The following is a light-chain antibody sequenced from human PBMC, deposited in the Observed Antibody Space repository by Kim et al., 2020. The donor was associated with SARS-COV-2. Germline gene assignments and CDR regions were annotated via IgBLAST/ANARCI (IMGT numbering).Light chain of an antibody. CDR1: QTVSSGK. V-gene: IGKV3-20*01. J-gene: IGKJ2*01. CDR2: DVS. Sequence: EIVLTQSPGTLSVSPGERATLSCRASQTVSSGKLAWYQQRPGQAPRLLVHDVSNRATGIPDRFSGSGSGTDFSLTISRVEPEDFAVYFGQQYATSPPYTFGQGTKLEIK. CDR3: QQYATSPPYT.